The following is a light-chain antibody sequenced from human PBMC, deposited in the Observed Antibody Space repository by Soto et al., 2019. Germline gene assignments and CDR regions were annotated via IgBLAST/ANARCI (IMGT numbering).Light chain of an antibody. CDR3: GTWDSGLTVGI. Sequence: QSVLTQPPPVSAAPGQSVTISCSGSASNVGTQFVSWYQQLPGAAPKLLIYDNDKRPSDIPDRFSGSKSDTSATLTITGLQTGDAADYYCGTWDSGLTVGIFGGGTKLTVL. V-gene: IGLV1-51*01. CDR1: ASNVGTQF. CDR2: DND. J-gene: IGLJ2*01.